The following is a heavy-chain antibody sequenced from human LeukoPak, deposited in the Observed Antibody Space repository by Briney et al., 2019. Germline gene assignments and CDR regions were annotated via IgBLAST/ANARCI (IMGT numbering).Heavy chain of an antibody. J-gene: IGHJ3*01. Sequence: SETLSLTCTASAGFINNYYWSWIRQPAGKGLEWIGRINPSGSTKNNPSLKSRVTMSLDTRKNQLSLNLGSVTAADTAVYYCARASYYESRNNIAFDLWGRGTMVTVSS. CDR3: ARASYYESRNNIAFDL. V-gene: IGHV4-4*07. CDR2: INPSGST. CDR1: AGFINNYY. D-gene: IGHD3-10*01.